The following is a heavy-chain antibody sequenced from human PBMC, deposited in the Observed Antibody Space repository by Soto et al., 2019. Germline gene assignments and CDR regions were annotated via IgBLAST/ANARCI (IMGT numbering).Heavy chain of an antibody. V-gene: IGHV2-5*02. CDR2: IYWDDDK. J-gene: IGHJ5*02. Sequence: QITLKESGPTLVKPTQTLTLTCTFSGFSLSTGGVAVGWIRQPPGKALEWLAIIYWDDDKRYSPSLKSRLAITKVTSKNQVVLTMTNMDPVDTATYYCSHSCSGSHPNWFDPWGQGTLVTVSS. CDR1: GFSLSTGGVA. D-gene: IGHD3-10*02. CDR3: SHSCSGSHPNWFDP.